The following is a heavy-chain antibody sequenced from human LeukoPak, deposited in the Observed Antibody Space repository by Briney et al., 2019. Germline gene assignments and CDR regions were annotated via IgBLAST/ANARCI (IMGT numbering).Heavy chain of an antibody. CDR2: ISTYNGNT. CDR3: AGPYYDFWSGYYY. J-gene: IGHJ4*02. D-gene: IGHD3-3*01. CDR1: GYIFTSYG. Sequence: ASVKVSCKAFGYIFTSYGISWVRQAPGQGLEWMGWISTYNGNTNYAQKFQGRVTITADESTSTAYMELSSLRSEDTAVYYCAGPYYDFWSGYYYWGQGTLVTVSS. V-gene: IGHV1-18*01.